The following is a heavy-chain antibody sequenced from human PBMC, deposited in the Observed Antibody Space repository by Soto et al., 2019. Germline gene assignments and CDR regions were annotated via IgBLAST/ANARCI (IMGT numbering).Heavy chain of an antibody. V-gene: IGHV3-23*01. CDR1: GFTFSSYA. J-gene: IGHJ4*02. CDR2: ISGSGGST. D-gene: IGHD2-8*01. Sequence: EVQLLESGGGLVQPGGSLRLSCAASGFTFSSYAMSWVRQAPGKGLEWVSGISGSGGSTYYADSMKGRFTNSRDNSKNTLSLQINSLRVEDTAVYYCAKVGLYCSNGVWTAFWGQGTLVTVSS. CDR3: AKVGLYCSNGVWTAF.